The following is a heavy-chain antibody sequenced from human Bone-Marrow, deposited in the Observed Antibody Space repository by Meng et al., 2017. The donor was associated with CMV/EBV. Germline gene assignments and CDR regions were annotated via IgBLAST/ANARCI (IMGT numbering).Heavy chain of an antibody. J-gene: IGHJ4*02. Sequence: LQLQTLGPGLVKPSGTLSLPCSVSGASINSANKIWCWLRQPPGKGLGWIASIYYSNSTYYPPPLKSRVTIAVATSKNQFLLRLSSVTAADTAVYYCARHGMWFLRNAYWGQGTLVTVSS. CDR3: ARHGMWFLRNAY. CDR2: IYYSNST. CDR1: GASINSANKI. D-gene: IGHD5/OR15-5a*01. V-gene: IGHV4-39*06.